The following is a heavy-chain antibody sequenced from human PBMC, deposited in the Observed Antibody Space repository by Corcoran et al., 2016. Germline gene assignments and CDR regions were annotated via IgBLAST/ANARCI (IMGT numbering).Heavy chain of an antibody. Sequence: EVQLEESGGGLVQPGGSLRLSCAASGFTFSSYWMHWVRQAPGKGLVWVSCIRGDGSDTSYADSVKGRFTISRDNAKNALYLQMNTLRAEDTALYYCARGGDGYGNFEYWGHGTLVTVSS. D-gene: IGHD5-12*01. CDR3: ARGGDGYGNFEY. J-gene: IGHJ4*01. CDR2: IRGDGSDT. V-gene: IGHV3-74*01. CDR1: GFTFSSYW.